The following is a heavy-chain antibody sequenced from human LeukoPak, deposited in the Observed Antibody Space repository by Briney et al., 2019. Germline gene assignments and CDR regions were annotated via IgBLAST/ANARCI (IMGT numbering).Heavy chain of an antibody. J-gene: IGHJ4*02. Sequence: GGSLRLSCAASGFTFSNYWMHWVRQVPGKGLVWVSRINDDGSVTFYADSVKGRFTISRDNAKNPLYLQMNSLRAEDTAVYYCARGYSWFDYWGQGTLVTVSS. CDR1: GFTFSNYW. V-gene: IGHV3-74*01. CDR2: INDDGSVT. CDR3: ARGYSWFDY. D-gene: IGHD1-1*01.